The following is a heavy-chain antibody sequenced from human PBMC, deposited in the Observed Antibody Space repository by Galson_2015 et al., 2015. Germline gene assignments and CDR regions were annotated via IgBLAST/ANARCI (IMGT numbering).Heavy chain of an antibody. D-gene: IGHD6-19*01. Sequence: PALVKPTQTLTLPCSFSGFSLDARGMGVGWIRQPPGKAPEWLGLIFWDGEQRYRPSLKSRLTIAKDTSKDQVVLTMTNMDPVDTGTYYCTHTSTYSSGWVWGQGALVTVSS. CDR1: GFSLDARGMG. CDR2: IFWDGEQ. J-gene: IGHJ4*02. V-gene: IGHV2-5*02. CDR3: THTSTYSSGWV.